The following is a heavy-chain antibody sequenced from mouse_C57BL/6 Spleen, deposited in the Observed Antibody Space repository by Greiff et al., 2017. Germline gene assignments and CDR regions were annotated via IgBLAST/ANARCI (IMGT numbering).Heavy chain of an antibody. Sequence: QVQLQQSGAELVKPGASVKLSCKASGYTFTEYTIHWVKQRPGQGLEWIGWFYPGSGSIKYNEKFKDKATLTADKSSSTVYMELSRLTSEDSAVYVCARYEERTGAYWYFDVWGTGTTVTVSS. CDR3: ARYEERTGAYWYFDV. D-gene: IGHD4-1*01. CDR1: GYTFTEYT. V-gene: IGHV1-62-2*01. J-gene: IGHJ1*03. CDR2: FYPGSGSI.